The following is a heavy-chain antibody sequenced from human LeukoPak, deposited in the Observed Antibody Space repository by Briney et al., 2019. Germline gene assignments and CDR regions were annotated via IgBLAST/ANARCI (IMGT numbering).Heavy chain of an antibody. CDR3: ARNRGATGYYWVDY. V-gene: IGHV3-30*04. CDR1: AFTFSNYA. D-gene: IGHD3-9*01. J-gene: IGHJ4*02. Sequence: GGSLRLSCAAAAFTFSNYAMHWVRQAPGKGLEWVAVISYDGKNKYYADSVKGRFTISRDNSKNTLFLQMISLRAEDTAVYYCARNRGATGYYWVDYWGQGTLVSVSS. CDR2: ISYDGKNK.